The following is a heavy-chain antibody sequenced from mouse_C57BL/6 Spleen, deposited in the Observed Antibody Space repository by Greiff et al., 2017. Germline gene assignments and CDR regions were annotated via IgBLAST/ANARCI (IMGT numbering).Heavy chain of an antibody. CDR1: GYSFTDYN. Sequence: EVQLVESGPELVKPGASVKISCKASGYSFTDYNMNWVKQSNGKSLEWIGVINPNYGTTSYNQKFKGKATLTVDQSSSTAYMQLNSLTSEDSAVYYCATITTVVATRGGMTMDYWGQGTSVTVSS. V-gene: IGHV1-39*01. CDR3: ATITTVVATRGGMTMDY. D-gene: IGHD1-1*01. CDR2: INPNYGTT. J-gene: IGHJ4*01.